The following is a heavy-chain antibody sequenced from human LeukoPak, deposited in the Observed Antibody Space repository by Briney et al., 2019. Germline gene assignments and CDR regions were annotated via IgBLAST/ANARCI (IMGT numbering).Heavy chain of an antibody. V-gene: IGHV4-39*01. CDR2: IYYSGST. D-gene: IGHD6-13*01. J-gene: IGHJ4*02. CDR1: GGSISSSSYY. CDR3: ARRSIAAAGTGVRYFDY. Sequence: SETLSLTCTVSGGSISSSSYYSGWLRQPPGKGLEWIGSIYYSGSTYYNPSLKSRVTISVDTSKNQFSLKLSSVTAADTAVYYCARRSIAAAGTGVRYFDYWGQGTLVTVSS.